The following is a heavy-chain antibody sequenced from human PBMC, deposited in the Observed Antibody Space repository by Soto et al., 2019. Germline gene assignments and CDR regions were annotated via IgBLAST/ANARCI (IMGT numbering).Heavy chain of an antibody. D-gene: IGHD6-6*01. Sequence: ASVKVSCKASGYTFTSYGISWVRQAPGQGLGWMGWISAYNGNTNYAQKLQGRVTMTIDTSTSTAYTELRRLRSDDTAVYYGARASPFEEEYSSSSKPCDYWGQGTLVTVSS. V-gene: IGHV1-18*01. CDR2: ISAYNGNT. CDR3: ARASPFEEEYSSSSKPCDY. CDR1: GYTFTSYG. J-gene: IGHJ4*02.